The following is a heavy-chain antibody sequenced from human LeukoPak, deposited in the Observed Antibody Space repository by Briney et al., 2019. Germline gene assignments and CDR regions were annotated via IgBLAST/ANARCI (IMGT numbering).Heavy chain of an antibody. CDR2: VNAGNGNT. D-gene: IGHD2-15*01. CDR1: GYTFISYT. Sequence: ASVKVSCKASGYTFISYTMHWVRQAPGQRLEWMGWVNAGNGNTKYSQQFQGRVTITRDTSASTAYMELSSLRSEDTAVYYCAKAGQVVLAATGAGYYGMDVWGQGTTVTVSS. CDR3: AKAGQVVLAATGAGYYGMDV. J-gene: IGHJ6*02. V-gene: IGHV1-3*01.